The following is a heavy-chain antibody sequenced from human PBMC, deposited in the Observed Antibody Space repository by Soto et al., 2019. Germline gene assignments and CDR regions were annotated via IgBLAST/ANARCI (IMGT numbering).Heavy chain of an antibody. CDR2: IYYSGST. J-gene: IGHJ6*02. V-gene: IGHV4-59*08. CDR3: ARLHGYCISSSCHGHYAMDV. Sequence: SETLSLTCTVSGGSISSYYWSWIRQPPGKGLEWIGYIYYSGSTNYNPSLKSRVTISVDTSKNQFSLKLSSVTAADTAVYYCARLHGYCISSSCHGHYAMDVWGQGTTVTVSS. D-gene: IGHD2-2*01. CDR1: GGSISSYY.